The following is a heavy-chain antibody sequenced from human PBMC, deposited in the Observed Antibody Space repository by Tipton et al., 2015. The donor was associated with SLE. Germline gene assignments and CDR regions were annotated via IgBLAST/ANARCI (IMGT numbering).Heavy chain of an antibody. CDR1: GGSISRSYYY. D-gene: IGHD7-27*01. V-gene: IGHV4-39*07. CDR2: IYYTGST. CDR3: ARDPNGGYGSFDY. Sequence: TLSLTCTVSGGSISRSYYYWGWVRQPPGKGLEWIGNIYYTGSTHYNPSLKSRVTISVDTSKNQFSLKLSSVTAADTAVYYCARDPNGGYGSFDYWGLGALVTVSS. J-gene: IGHJ4*02.